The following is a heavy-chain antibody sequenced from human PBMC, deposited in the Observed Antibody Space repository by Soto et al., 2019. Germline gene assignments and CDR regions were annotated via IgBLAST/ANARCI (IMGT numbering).Heavy chain of an antibody. CDR1: GYTFTSYA. D-gene: IGHD5-12*01. CDR2: INAGNGNT. J-gene: IGHJ4*02. Sequence: ASVKVSCKASGYTFTSYAMHWVRQAPGQRLEWMGWINAGNGNTKYSQKFQGRVTITRDTSASTAYMELSSLRSEDTAVYYCARDRIKIVATIPDCFWGQGTLVTVSS. CDR3: ARDRIKIVATIPDCF. V-gene: IGHV1-3*01.